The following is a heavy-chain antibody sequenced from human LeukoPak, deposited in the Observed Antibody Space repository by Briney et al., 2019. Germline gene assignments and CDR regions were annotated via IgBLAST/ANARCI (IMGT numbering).Heavy chain of an antibody. CDR1: GYTFNTYA. V-gene: IGHV1-18*01. CDR3: ARDRADDAFDI. Sequence: ASVKVSCKASGYTFNTYAITWVRQAPGQGLEWMGWISAYNGNTNYAQKLQGRVTMTTDTSTSTAYMELRSLRSDDTAVYYCARDRADDAFDIWGQGTMVTVSS. J-gene: IGHJ3*02. CDR2: ISAYNGNT.